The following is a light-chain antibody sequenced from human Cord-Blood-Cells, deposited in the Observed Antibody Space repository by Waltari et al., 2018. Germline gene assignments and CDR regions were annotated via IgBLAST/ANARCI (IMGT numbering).Light chain of an antibody. J-gene: IGKJ5*01. CDR1: QSVSSY. CDR2: DAS. Sequence: DIVLTQSPATLSLSPGERATLPCRASQSVSSYLAWYQQKPGQGPRLLIYDASNRATGIPARFSGSGSGTDFTLTISSLEPEDFAVYYCQQRSNWPTFGQGTRLEIK. V-gene: IGKV3-11*01. CDR3: QQRSNWPT.